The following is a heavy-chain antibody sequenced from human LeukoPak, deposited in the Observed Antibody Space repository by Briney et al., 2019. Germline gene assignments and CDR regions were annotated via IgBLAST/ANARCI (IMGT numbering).Heavy chain of an antibody. D-gene: IGHD1-26*01. V-gene: IGHV3-23*01. CDR3: AKYSGSNMAAFDI. CDR2: ISGSGDNT. J-gene: IGHJ3*02. Sequence: PGGSLRLSCAASGFIFSNYAMSWVRQAPGKGLLWVSFISGSGDNTYYADSVKGRFSIARDSSKNTLYLQMSSLSAEDTAVYYCAKYSGSNMAAFDIWGQGTMVIVSS. CDR1: GFIFSNYA.